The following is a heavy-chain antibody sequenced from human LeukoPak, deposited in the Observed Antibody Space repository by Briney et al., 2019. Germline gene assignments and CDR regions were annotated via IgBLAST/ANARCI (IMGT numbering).Heavy chain of an antibody. Sequence: GGSLRLSCAASGFTVSDNNMIWVRQAPGKGLEWVSHISSSGSITYYGDSVKGRITISRDNAKNSVSLYMNSLRAEDSAVYYCARPGITAFDIWGQGTMVTVSS. CDR3: ARPGITAFDI. CDR1: GFTVSDNN. V-gene: IGHV3-11*04. D-gene: IGHD3-10*01. J-gene: IGHJ3*02. CDR2: ISSSGSIT.